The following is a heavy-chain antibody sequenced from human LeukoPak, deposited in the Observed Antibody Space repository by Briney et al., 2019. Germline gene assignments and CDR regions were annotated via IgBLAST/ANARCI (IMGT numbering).Heavy chain of an antibody. CDR2: INHSGST. D-gene: IGHD6-13*01. CDR1: GGSFSGYY. CDR3: ARRSWAKAASWFDP. Sequence: SETLSLTCAVYGGSFSGYYWSWIRQPPGKGLEWIGEINHSGSTNYNPSLKSRVTISVDTSKNQFSLKLSSVTAADTAVYYCARRSWAKAASWFDPWGQGTLDTVSS. V-gene: IGHV4-34*01. J-gene: IGHJ5*02.